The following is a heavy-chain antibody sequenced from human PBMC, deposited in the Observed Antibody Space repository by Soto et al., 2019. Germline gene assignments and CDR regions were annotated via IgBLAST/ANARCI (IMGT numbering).Heavy chain of an antibody. CDR3: ARHQTTGDPAWGFAP. Sequence: SETLSLTCNVSGGSISTSRSYWAWIRQPPGKGLEWLANIFYSGSTYYNPSLASRVTVSVDTSKNEFSLKLRSVTAADTAVYYCARHQTTGDPAWGFAPGGQETLVTASS. CDR1: GGSISTSRSY. V-gene: IGHV4-39*01. J-gene: IGHJ5*02. CDR2: IFYSGST. D-gene: IGHD2-21*01.